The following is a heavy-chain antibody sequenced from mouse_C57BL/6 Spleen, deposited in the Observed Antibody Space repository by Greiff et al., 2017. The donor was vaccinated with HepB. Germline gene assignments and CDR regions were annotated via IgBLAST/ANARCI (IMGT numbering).Heavy chain of an antibody. CDR1: GYTFTSYW. CDR3: ARSLGRKAFDY. CDR2: IDPSDSYT. Sequence: VQLQQPGAELVMPGASVKLSCKASGYTFTSYWMHWVKQRPGQGLEWIGEIDPSDSYTNYNQKFKGKSTLTVDKSSITAYMQLSSLTSEDSAVYYCARSLGRKAFDYWGQGTTLTVSS. J-gene: IGHJ2*01. D-gene: IGHD4-1*01. V-gene: IGHV1-69*01.